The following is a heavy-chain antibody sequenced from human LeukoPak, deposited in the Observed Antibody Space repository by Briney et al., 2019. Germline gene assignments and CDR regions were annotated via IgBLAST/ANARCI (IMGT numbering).Heavy chain of an antibody. CDR1: GFIFTSYW. CDR3: ARDPGWSSFDI. J-gene: IGHJ3*02. D-gene: IGHD2-15*01. V-gene: IGHV3-7*01. Sequence: GGSLRLSCVASGFIFTSYWMSWVRQAPGKGLESVANINQDAGTTNYVDSVKGRFTISRDNAENSLYLQMSSLRAEDTALYYCARDPGWSSFDIWGQGIMVTVSS. CDR2: INQDAGTT.